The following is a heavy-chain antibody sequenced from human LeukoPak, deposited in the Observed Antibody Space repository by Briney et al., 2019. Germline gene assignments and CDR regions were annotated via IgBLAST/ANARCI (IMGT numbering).Heavy chain of an antibody. V-gene: IGHV5-51*01. CDR1: GYSFTSYW. CDR3: ARRSGWYSGLNWFDP. CDR2: IYPGDSDT. D-gene: IGHD6-19*01. Sequence: GESLKISFKGSGYSFTSYWIGWVRQMPGKGLEWVGIIYPGDSDTRYSPSFQGQVTISADKSISTAYMQGSNLKASDTAMYYCARRSGWYSGLNWFDPWGQGTLVTVSS. J-gene: IGHJ5*02.